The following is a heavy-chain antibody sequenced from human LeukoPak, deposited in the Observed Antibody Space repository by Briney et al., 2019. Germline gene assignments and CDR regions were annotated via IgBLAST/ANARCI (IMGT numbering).Heavy chain of an antibody. J-gene: IGHJ6*03. CDR3: ARGSSSLYYYMDV. V-gene: IGHV3-23*01. D-gene: IGHD2-2*01. Sequence: GGSLRLSCAASGFTFSSYDMSWVRQAPGKGLEWVSGISGSGDSTYYADSVKGRFTISRDNSKNTLYLKMNSLRAEDTAVFYCARGSSSLYYYMDVWGKGTTVTVSS. CDR1: GFTFSSYD. CDR2: ISGSGDST.